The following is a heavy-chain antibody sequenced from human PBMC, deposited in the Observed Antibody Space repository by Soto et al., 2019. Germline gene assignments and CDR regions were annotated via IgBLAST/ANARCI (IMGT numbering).Heavy chain of an antibody. CDR1: GFTFSSYW. V-gene: IGHV3-7*05. CDR2: IKQDGSEK. Sequence: EVQLVESGGGLVQPGESLRLSCTASGFTFSSYWMNWVRQAPGKGLEWVANIKQDGSEKYYVDSVRGRFTISRDSAKNSLYLQMNSLRAEDTAVYYCVRGRLGSSDLLKFDYWGQGTLVTVSS. J-gene: IGHJ4*02. D-gene: IGHD3-10*01. CDR3: VRGRLGSSDLLKFDY.